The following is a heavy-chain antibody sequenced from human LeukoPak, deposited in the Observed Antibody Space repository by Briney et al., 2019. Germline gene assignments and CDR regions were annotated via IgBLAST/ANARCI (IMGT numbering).Heavy chain of an antibody. J-gene: IGHJ6*03. CDR3: ARENSSGWYRDAYYYYYMDV. Sequence: PSETLSLTCSVSGGSISSYYWSWIRQPPGKGLEWIGYIYYSGSTNYNPSLKSRVTISVDTSKNQFSLKLSSVTAADTAVYYCARENSSGWYRDAYYYYYMDVWGKGTTVTVSS. CDR2: IYYSGST. CDR1: GGSISSYY. D-gene: IGHD6-19*01. V-gene: IGHV4-59*12.